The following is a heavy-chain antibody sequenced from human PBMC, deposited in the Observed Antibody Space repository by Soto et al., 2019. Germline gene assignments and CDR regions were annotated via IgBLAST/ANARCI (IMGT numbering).Heavy chain of an antibody. CDR2: IDPTDSYT. J-gene: IGHJ3*02. V-gene: IGHV5-10-1*01. Sequence: PGESLKISCKGSGYSFTSYWISWVRQMPGKGLEWMGRIDPTDSYTNYSPSFQGHVTISADKSISTAYLQWSSLKASDTAMYYCANHRIAVAAFDIWGQGTMVTVSS. CDR1: GYSFTSYW. D-gene: IGHD6-19*01. CDR3: ANHRIAVAAFDI.